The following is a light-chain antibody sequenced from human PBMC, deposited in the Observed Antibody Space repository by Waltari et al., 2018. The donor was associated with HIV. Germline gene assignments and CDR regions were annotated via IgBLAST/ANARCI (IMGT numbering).Light chain of an antibody. V-gene: IGLV2-18*02. J-gene: IGLJ1*01. CDR2: DVN. CDR1: NSDIGTYNR. Sequence: QSALTQPLAVSGSPGQSVTISCTGTNSDIGTYNRVCWYHQTPGTAPKLIIYDVNSLTPDRFSGSKSGNTASLTISGLQAEDEGDYYCSSYTTTTARVFATGTKVIVL. CDR3: SSYTTTTARV.